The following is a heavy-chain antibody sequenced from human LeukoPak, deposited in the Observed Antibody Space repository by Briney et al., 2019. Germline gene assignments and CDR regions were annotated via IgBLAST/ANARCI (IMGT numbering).Heavy chain of an antibody. V-gene: IGHV4-31*03. D-gene: IGHD3-22*01. CDR2: IYYSGST. Sequence: SQTLSLTCTVSGGSISSGGYYWSWIRQHPGKGLEWIGYIYYSGSTYYNPSLKSRVTISMDTSKNQFSLKLSSVTAADTAVYYCARTRYYYDSSGYYYVHDAFDIWGQGTMVTVSS. CDR1: GGSISSGGYY. J-gene: IGHJ3*02. CDR3: ARTRYYYDSSGYYYVHDAFDI.